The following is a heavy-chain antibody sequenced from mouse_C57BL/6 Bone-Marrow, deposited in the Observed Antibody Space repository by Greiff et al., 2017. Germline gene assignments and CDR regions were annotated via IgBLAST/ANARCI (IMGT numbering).Heavy chain of an antibody. Sequence: EVHLVESGGGLVKPGGSLKLSCAASGFTFSSYAMSWVRQTPEKRLEWVATISDGGSYTYYPDNVKGRFTISRDNAKNNLYLQMSHLKSEDTAMYYCARGGGNYVAYWGQGTLVTVSA. J-gene: IGHJ3*01. CDR3: ARGGGNYVAY. V-gene: IGHV5-4*01. D-gene: IGHD2-1*01. CDR1: GFTFSSYA. CDR2: ISDGGSYT.